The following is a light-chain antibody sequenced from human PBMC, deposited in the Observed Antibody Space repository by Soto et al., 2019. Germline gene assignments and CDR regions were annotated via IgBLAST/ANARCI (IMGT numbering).Light chain of an antibody. CDR1: QRVSTF. CDR2: DAS. J-gene: IGKJ5*01. Sequence: EIVLTQSPATLSLSPGERATLSCRASQRVSTFLAWYQQKPGQAPRLLIYDASNRATGIPARFSGSGSGTDFTLTIRSLEPEDFAVYYCQQRSNWITFGQGTRLEIK. CDR3: QQRSNWIT. V-gene: IGKV3-11*01.